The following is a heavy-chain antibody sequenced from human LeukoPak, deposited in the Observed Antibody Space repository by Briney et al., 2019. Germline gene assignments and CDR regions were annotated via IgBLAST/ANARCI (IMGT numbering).Heavy chain of an antibody. CDR1: GGSISSYY. CDR2: IYTSGST. V-gene: IGHV4-4*07. J-gene: IGHJ4*02. Sequence: NTSETLSLTCTVSGGSISSYYWSWIRQPAGKGLEWIGRIYTSGSTNYNPSLKSRVTMSVDTSKNQFSLKLSSVTAADTAAYYCAREVVTVTGIYLYDYWGQGTLVTVSS. CDR3: AREVVTVTGIYLYDY. D-gene: IGHD4-17*01.